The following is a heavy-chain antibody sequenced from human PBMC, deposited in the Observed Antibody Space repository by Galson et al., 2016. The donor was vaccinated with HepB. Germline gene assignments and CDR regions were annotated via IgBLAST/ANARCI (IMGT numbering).Heavy chain of an antibody. CDR2: VSHTGSN. CDR3: ARGGYDSSLYSSPFDY. J-gene: IGHJ4*02. V-gene: IGHV4-59*01. CDR1: GVSISSSF. D-gene: IGHD3-22*01. Sequence: SETLSFTCTVSGVSISSSFWGWIRQPPGKRLEWIAFVSHTGSNNEYNPSLMSRVTMSIDTSENQFSLKLASVTAADTAIYYCARGGYDSSLYSSPFDYWGQGTLVTVS.